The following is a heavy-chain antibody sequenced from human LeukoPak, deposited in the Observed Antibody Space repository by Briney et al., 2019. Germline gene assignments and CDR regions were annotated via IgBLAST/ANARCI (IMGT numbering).Heavy chain of an antibody. V-gene: IGHV3-74*01. J-gene: IGHJ4*02. CDR1: GFTFSSYA. Sequence: GGSLRLSCAASGFTFSSYAMSWVRQAPGKGLEWVSRTNNDGRSTSYADSVKGRFTISRDNAKNTLYLQMNSLRAEDTAVYYCARGGSSSWYIGLDYWGQGTLVTVSS. CDR2: TNNDGRST. D-gene: IGHD6-13*01. CDR3: ARGGSSSWYIGLDY.